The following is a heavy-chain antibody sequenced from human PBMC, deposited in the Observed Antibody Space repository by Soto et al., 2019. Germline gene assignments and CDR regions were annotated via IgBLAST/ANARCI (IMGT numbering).Heavy chain of an antibody. Sequence: HPGGSLRLSCAASGFSFSTYLMSWVRQAPGKGLEWVANIKQGGNEKFYVDSVKGRFTISRDKDKKSLYLQMDSLRVEDTAVYYCVGALTYEVPYYYYGMDVWGQGTTVTVSS. CDR3: VGALTYEVPYYYYGMDV. V-gene: IGHV3-7*01. CDR1: GFSFSTYL. CDR2: IKQGGNEK. D-gene: IGHD3-16*01. J-gene: IGHJ6*02.